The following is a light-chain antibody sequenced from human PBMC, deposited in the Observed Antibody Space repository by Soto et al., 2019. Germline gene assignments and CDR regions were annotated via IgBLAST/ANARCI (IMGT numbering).Light chain of an antibody. CDR2: RNN. Sequence: TPVQGFTISCSVSTSNIGSNYVYWYQQLPGTAPKLLIYRNNQRPSGVPDRFSGSKSGTSASLAISGLRSDDEADYFCATWDDSLNGFYVFGTGTKVTVL. V-gene: IGLV1-47*01. J-gene: IGLJ1*01. CDR1: TSNIGSNY. CDR3: ATWDDSLNGFYV.